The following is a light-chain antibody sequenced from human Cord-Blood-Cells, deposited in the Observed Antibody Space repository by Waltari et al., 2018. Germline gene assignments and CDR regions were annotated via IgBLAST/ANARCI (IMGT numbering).Light chain of an antibody. CDR1: SSDVGSYTL. Sequence: QSALTQTASVSGSPGQSITIPCTGTSSDVGSYTLVSCYQQHPGKAPKLMIYEGSKRPSGVSNRFSGSKSGNTASLTISGLQAEDEADYYCCSYAGSSTWVFGGGTKLTVL. CDR3: CSYAGSSTWV. CDR2: EGS. J-gene: IGLJ3*02. V-gene: IGLV2-23*01.